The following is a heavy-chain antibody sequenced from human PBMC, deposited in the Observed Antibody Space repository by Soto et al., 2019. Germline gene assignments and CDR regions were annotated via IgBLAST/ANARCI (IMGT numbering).Heavy chain of an antibody. CDR3: ARDEGVEAAAGRSWFAP. CDR1: GFTFSSYS. J-gene: IGHJ5*02. Sequence: EVQLVESGGGLVQPGGSLRLSCAASGFTFSSYSMNWVRQTPGKGLEWVSYISSSSSTIYYADSVKGRFTISRDNAKNSMYLQMNSLRDEDTAVYYCARDEGVEAAAGRSWFAPWGQGTLVTVSS. D-gene: IGHD6-13*01. CDR2: ISSSSSTI. V-gene: IGHV3-48*02.